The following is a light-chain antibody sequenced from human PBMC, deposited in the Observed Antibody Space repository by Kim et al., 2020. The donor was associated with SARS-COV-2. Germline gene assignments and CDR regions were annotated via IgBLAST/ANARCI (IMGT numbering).Light chain of an antibody. CDR2: DVS. J-gene: IGLJ3*02. V-gene: IGLV2-14*03. CDR1: SSDVGGYNF. CDR3: CSYTSSGTVV. Sequence: QSALTQPASVSGSPGQSITISCTGTSSDVGGYNFVSWYQQHPGKAPKLMIYDVSNRPSGVSNRFSGSKSDNTASLTISGLQAEVEADYYCCSYTSSGTVVFGGGTQLTVL.